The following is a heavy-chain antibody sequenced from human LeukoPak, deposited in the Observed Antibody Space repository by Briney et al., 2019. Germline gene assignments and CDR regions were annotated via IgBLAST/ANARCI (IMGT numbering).Heavy chain of an antibody. CDR1: GFTFDGYA. J-gene: IGHJ4*02. V-gene: IGHV3-9*01. CDR2: ISWNSGSI. D-gene: IGHD3-22*01. CDR3: AKGSTYYDSSGYPDY. Sequence: GGSLRLSCAASGFTFDGYAMHWVRQAPGKGLEWVSGISWNSGSIGYADSVKGRFTISRDNAKNSLYLQMNSLRAEDTALYYCAKGSTYYDSSGYPDYWGQGTLVTVSS.